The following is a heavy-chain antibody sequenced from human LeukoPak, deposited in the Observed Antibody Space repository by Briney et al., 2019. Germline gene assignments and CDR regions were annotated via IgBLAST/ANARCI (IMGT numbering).Heavy chain of an antibody. D-gene: IGHD3-10*01. Sequence: ASVKVSCKASGFTFTSSAMQWVRQARGQRLEWIGWIVVGSGNTNYAQKSQERVTITRDMSTSTAYMELSSLRSEDTAVYYCAATLLWFGERDDAFDIWGQGTMVTVSS. CDR2: IVVGSGNT. J-gene: IGHJ3*02. V-gene: IGHV1-58*02. CDR1: GFTFTSSA. CDR3: AATLLWFGERDDAFDI.